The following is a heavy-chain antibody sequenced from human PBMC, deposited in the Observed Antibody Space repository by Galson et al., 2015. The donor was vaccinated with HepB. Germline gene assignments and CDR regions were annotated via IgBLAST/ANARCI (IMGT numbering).Heavy chain of an antibody. CDR1: GFTFSSYW. CDR3: ARAHFEYYYDSSGSTPFDY. Sequence: SLRLSCAASGFTFSSYWMHWVRHAPGKGLVWVSRINSDGSSTSYADSVKGRFTISRDNAKNTLYLQMNSLRAEDTAVYYCARAHFEYYYDSSGSTPFDYWGQGTLVTVSS. V-gene: IGHV3-74*01. CDR2: INSDGSST. J-gene: IGHJ4*02. D-gene: IGHD3-22*01.